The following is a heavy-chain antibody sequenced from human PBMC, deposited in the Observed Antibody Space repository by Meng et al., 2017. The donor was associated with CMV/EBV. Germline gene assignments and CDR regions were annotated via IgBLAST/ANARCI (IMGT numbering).Heavy chain of an antibody. Sequence: GESLKISCAASGFTFSSYEMNWVRQAPGKGLEWVSYISSSGSTIYYADSVKGRFTISRDNAKNSLYLQMNSLRAEDTAVYYCAAPRWLQSRPSRFYYGMDVWGQGTTVTVSS. D-gene: IGHD5-24*01. CDR1: GFTFSSYE. V-gene: IGHV3-48*03. CDR2: ISSSGSTI. J-gene: IGHJ6*02. CDR3: AAPRWLQSRPSRFYYGMDV.